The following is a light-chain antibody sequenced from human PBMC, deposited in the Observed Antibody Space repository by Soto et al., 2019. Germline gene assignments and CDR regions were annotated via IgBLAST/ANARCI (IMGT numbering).Light chain of an antibody. V-gene: IGLV2-14*01. CDR3: SSFTRSSTVV. J-gene: IGLJ2*01. CDR1: SGNVGGYNY. CDR2: EVT. Sequence: QSVLTQPASVSGSPGQWVTISCTGTSGNVGGYNYVSWYHHHPGKAPKLFIYEVTNRPSGVSNRFSGSKSGNTASPTISVLQADDEDDYYCSSFTRSSTVVFGGGTKVTVL.